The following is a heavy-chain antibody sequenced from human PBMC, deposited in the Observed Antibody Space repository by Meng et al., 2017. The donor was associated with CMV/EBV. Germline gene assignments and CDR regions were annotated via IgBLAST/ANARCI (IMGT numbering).Heavy chain of an antibody. CDR1: GFTFDDYG. CDR2: INWNGGST. Sequence: GESLKISCAASGFTFDDYGMSWVRQAPGKGLEWVSGINWNGGSTGYADSVKGRFTISRDNAKNSLYLQMNSLRAEDTALYYCARDYRSYYPLYYYYGMDVWGQGTTVTVSS. D-gene: IGHD1-26*01. V-gene: IGHV3-20*04. J-gene: IGHJ6*02. CDR3: ARDYRSYYPLYYYYGMDV.